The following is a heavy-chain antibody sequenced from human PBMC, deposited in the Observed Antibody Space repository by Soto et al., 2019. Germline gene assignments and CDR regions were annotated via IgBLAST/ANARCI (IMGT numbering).Heavy chain of an antibody. Sequence: QLQLQESGPGLVKPSETLSLTCTVSGGSISSSSYSWGWIRQPPGKGLEWIGSIYYSGSTYYNPSLKSRVTISVDTSKNQFSLKLSSVTAADTAVYYCARQPYCSSTSCYPFSNWFDPWGQGTLVTVSS. D-gene: IGHD2-2*01. V-gene: IGHV4-39*01. CDR2: IYYSGST. CDR1: GGSISSSSYS. CDR3: ARQPYCSSTSCYPFSNWFDP. J-gene: IGHJ5*02.